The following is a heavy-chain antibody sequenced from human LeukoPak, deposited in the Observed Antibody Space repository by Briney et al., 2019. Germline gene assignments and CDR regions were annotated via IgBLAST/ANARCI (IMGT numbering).Heavy chain of an antibody. D-gene: IGHD3-22*01. Sequence: PGGSLRLSCAASGFTFSTYAMHWVRQAPGKGLEWVALISYDGSNKYYADSVKGRFTISRDNSKNTLYVQMYSLRAEDTAVYYCARNYYDSSGYYSLGVYWGQGTLVTVSS. J-gene: IGHJ4*02. V-gene: IGHV3-30-3*01. CDR3: ARNYYDSSGYYSLGVY. CDR1: GFTFSTYA. CDR2: ISYDGSNK.